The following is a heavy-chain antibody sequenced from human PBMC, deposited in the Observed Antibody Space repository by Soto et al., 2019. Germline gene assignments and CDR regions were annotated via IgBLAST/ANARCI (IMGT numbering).Heavy chain of an antibody. CDR1: GFTFDDYA. J-gene: IGHJ4*02. CDR2: ISGNSGSI. CDR3: ATQGY. V-gene: IGHV3-9*01. Sequence: EVQLVESGGGLVQPGRSLRLSCAASGFTFDDYAMHWVRQAPGKGLEWVSGISGNSGSIGYADSVKGRFTISRVNAKNSLYLQMHRLRAEDTALYYCATQGYWGQGTLVTVSS.